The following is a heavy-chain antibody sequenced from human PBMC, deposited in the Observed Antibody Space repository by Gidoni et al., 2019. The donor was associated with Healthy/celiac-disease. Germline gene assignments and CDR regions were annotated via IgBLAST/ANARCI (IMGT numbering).Heavy chain of an antibody. Sequence: QTTLKESGPTLVKPTQTLTLTCTFSGFSLSTSGVGVGWIRQPPGKALAWLALIYWDDDKRYSPSLKSRLTITKDTSKNQVVLTMTNMDPVDTATYYCAHSVGDGYSHESYYFDYWGQGTLVTVSS. D-gene: IGHD4-4*01. J-gene: IGHJ4*02. V-gene: IGHV2-5*02. CDR3: AHSVGDGYSHESYYFDY. CDR1: GFSLSTSGVG. CDR2: IYWDDDK.